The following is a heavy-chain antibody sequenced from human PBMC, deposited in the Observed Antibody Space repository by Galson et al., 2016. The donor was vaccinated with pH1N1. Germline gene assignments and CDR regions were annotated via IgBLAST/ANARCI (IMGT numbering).Heavy chain of an antibody. CDR1: GYSFNDYW. V-gene: IGHV5-51*01. Sequence: QSGAEVKKPGESLRISCMASGYSFNDYWIGWVRQMPGKGLEWMGIIYPGDSDTRYSPSFPDQVTISADSSTTTAYLQWSSLKASDTAIYYCARELGVKFDYWGQGTLVTVSS. CDR3: ARELGVKFDY. J-gene: IGHJ4*02. D-gene: IGHD7-27*01. CDR2: IYPGDSDT.